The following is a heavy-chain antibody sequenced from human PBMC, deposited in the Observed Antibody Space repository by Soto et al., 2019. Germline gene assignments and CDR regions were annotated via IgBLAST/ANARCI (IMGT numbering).Heavy chain of an antibody. D-gene: IGHD1-7*01. Sequence: PSETLSLTCTVSGGSISSGGYYWSWIRQHPGKGLEWIGYIYYSGSTYYNPSLKSRVTISVDTSKNQFSLKLSSVTAADTAVYYCARAGSTELNYGMDVWGQGTTVTVSS. J-gene: IGHJ6*02. CDR2: IYYSGST. CDR3: ARAGSTELNYGMDV. CDR1: GGSISSGGYY. V-gene: IGHV4-31*03.